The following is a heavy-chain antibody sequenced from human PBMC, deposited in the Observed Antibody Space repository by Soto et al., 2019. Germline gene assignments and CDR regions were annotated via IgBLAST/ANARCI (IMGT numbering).Heavy chain of an antibody. J-gene: IGHJ4*02. V-gene: IGHV1-69*13. D-gene: IGHD5-12*01. CDR3: ARGGDGYTLLNYYFDY. CDR1: GGTFSSYA. CDR2: IIPIFGTA. Sequence: SVKVSCKASGGTFSSYAISWVRQAPGQGLEWMGGIIPIFGTANYAQKFLGRVTITADESTSTAYMELSSLRSEDTVVYYCARGGDGYTLLNYYFDYWGQGTLVTVSS.